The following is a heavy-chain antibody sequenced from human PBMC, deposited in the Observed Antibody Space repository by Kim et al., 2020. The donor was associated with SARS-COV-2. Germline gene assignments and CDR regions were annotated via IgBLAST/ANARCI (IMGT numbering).Heavy chain of an antibody. D-gene: IGHD5-12*01. V-gene: IGHV2-70*01. CDR3: ARMRVGGYDCYFDY. J-gene: IGHJ4*02. Sequence: YSTALKTRLTISKDTSKNQVVLTMTNMDPVDTATYYCARMRVGGYDCYFDYWGQGTLVTVSS.